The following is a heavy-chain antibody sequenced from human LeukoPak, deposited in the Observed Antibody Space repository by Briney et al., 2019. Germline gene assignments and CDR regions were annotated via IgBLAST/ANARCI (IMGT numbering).Heavy chain of an antibody. CDR2: ISAGGRTT. CDR3: ARDQEYCSGGSCYLGY. CDR1: GLTFSNLK. J-gene: IGHJ4*02. V-gene: IGHV3-48*03. D-gene: IGHD2-15*01. Sequence: GGSLRLSCAVSGLTFSNLKMNWVRQAPGKGLEWVSSISAGGRTTFYADSVTGRFTISRDNAKNSLYLQMNSLRAEDTAVYYCARDQEYCSGGSCYLGYWGQGTLVTVSS.